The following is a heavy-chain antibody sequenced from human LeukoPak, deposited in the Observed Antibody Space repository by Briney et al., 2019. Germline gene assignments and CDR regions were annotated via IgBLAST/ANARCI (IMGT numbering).Heavy chain of an antibody. Sequence: GSLRLSCAASGFTFSIYGMVWVRQAPGKGLEYVSGITSNGGTTYYGNSVKGRFTISRDNSKDTLYLQMGSLRTEDMAVYYCARGIRWASDYWGQGSLVTVAS. CDR3: ARGIRWASDY. V-gene: IGHV3-64*01. CDR2: ITSNGGTT. CDR1: GFTFSIYG. D-gene: IGHD4-23*01. J-gene: IGHJ4*02.